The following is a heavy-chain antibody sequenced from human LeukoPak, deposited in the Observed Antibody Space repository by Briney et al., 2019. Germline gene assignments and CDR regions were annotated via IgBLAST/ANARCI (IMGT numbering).Heavy chain of an antibody. CDR3: ARMAVAATFSYFDY. D-gene: IGHD6-19*01. V-gene: IGHV5-51*01. J-gene: IGHJ4*02. Sequence: GESLKISCKGSGYNFAKYWIGWVRQKPGKGLEWMGIIYPGASDTIYSPSFEGHVTISADMSISTASLQWSSLKASDTAMYYCARMAVAATFSYFDYWGQGILVTVSS. CDR1: GYNFAKYW. CDR2: IYPGASDT.